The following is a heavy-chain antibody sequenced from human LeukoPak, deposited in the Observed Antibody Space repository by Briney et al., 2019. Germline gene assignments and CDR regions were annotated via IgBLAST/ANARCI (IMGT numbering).Heavy chain of an antibody. CDR1: GGAITGYY. CDR2: IYYSGST. CDR3: ARGRPPHDYGTLFDY. Sequence: SETLSLTCTVSGGAITGYYWSWIRQPPGKGLEWIGYIYYSGSTNYNPSLKSRVTMPVYTSKKQFSLKLSSVTAADTAVYYCARGRPPHDYGTLFDYWGQGTLVTVSS. J-gene: IGHJ4*02. V-gene: IGHV4-59*01. D-gene: IGHD4-17*01.